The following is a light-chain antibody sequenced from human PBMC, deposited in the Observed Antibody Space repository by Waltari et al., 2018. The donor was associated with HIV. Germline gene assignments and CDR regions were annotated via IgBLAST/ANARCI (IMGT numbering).Light chain of an antibody. Sequence: QSALTQPPSVSGSPGPSVTISCTGSSDDIGSYNFVSWYQQYPRKAPKLLIFDVNQRPSGVPERFSGSKSGNTASLTISGLQTEDEADYFCCAYAAGHVTYVFGSGTAVAVL. J-gene: IGLJ1*01. V-gene: IGLV2-11*01. CDR3: CAYAAGHVTYV. CDR2: DVN. CDR1: SDDIGSYNF.